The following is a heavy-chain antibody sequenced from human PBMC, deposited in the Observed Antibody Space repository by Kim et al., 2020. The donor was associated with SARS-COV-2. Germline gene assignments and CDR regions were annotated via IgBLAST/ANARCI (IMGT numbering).Heavy chain of an antibody. CDR1: GGSISSSSYY. CDR2: IYYSGST. V-gene: IGHV4-39*01. D-gene: IGHD2-15*01. CDR3: ARHELAANWFDP. J-gene: IGHJ5*02. Sequence: SETLSLTCTVSGGSISSSSYYWGWIRQPPGKGLEWIGSIYYSGSTYYNPSLKSRVTISVDTSKNQFSLKLSSVTAADTAVYYCARHELAANWFDPWGQGTLVTVSS.